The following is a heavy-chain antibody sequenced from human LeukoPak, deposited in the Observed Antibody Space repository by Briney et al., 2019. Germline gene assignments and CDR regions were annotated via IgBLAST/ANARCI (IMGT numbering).Heavy chain of an antibody. CDR3: ARHSGSNRKPLLDY. Sequence: SETLSLTCTVSGGSISSYYWSWIRQPPGKGLEWIGYIYYSGSTNYNPSLESRVTISVDTSKNQFSLKLSSVTAADTAVYYCARHSGSNRKPLLDYWGQGTLVTVSS. V-gene: IGHV4-59*08. J-gene: IGHJ4*02. CDR1: GGSISSYY. D-gene: IGHD1-14*01. CDR2: IYYSGST.